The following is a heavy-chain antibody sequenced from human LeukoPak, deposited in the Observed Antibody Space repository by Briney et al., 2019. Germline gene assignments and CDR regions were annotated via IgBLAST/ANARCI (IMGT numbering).Heavy chain of an antibody. CDR2: IKYDGSHT. CDR1: GFIFSNYW. V-gene: IGHV3-74*01. J-gene: IGHJ5*02. Sequence: GGSLRLSCAASGFIFSNYWMLWVRQAPGKGLVWVSRIKYDGSHTDYADSVKGRFTISRDNAKNTLFLQMNSLRAEDTAVYYCATARRQGYNLVDSWGQGTLVTVSP. D-gene: IGHD5-24*01. CDR3: ATARRQGYNLVDS.